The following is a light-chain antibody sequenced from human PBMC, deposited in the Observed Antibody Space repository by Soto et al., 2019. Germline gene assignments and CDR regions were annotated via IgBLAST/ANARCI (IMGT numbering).Light chain of an antibody. CDR2: GAS. Sequence: EIVMTQSPATLSVSPGERATLSCRASQSISTYVAWYQQKPGQAPRLLIYGASTRATGVPARFSGGGSGTDFPLTISSLQSEDFAVYHCQQYDNWPVTFGQGTRVEIK. CDR3: QQYDNWPVT. V-gene: IGKV3-15*01. J-gene: IGKJ1*01. CDR1: QSISTY.